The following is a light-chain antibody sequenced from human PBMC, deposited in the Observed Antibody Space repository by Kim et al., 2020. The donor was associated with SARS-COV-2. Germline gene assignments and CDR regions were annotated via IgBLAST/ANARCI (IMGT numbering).Light chain of an antibody. CDR1: RSNIGMNN. V-gene: IGLV1-47*01. CDR2: RNN. CDR3: ATWDDSLSGEV. Sequence: GETDTISCSGKRSNIGMNNVNWDQQHPGTAPKLLIYRNNKRPSGIPDRISGSKSDTSASLAISGLRSEDEAEYYCATWDDSLSGEVFGGGTKLTVL. J-gene: IGLJ3*02.